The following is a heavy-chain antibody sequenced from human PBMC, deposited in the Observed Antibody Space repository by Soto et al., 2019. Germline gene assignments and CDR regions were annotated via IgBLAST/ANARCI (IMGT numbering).Heavy chain of an antibody. V-gene: IGHV3-48*01. CDR1: GFTFSSYS. J-gene: IGHJ3*02. Sequence: GGSLRLSCAASGFTFSSYSMNWVRQAPGKGLEWVSYISSSSSTIYYADSVKGRFTISRDNAKNSLYLQMNSLRAEDTAVYYCARTDFWSGYYRTSHDAFDIWGQGTMVTVSS. CDR3: ARTDFWSGYYRTSHDAFDI. CDR2: ISSSSSTI. D-gene: IGHD3-3*01.